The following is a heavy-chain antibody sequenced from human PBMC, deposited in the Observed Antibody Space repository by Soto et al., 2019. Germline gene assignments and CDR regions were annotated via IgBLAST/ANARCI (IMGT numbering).Heavy chain of an antibody. CDR2: INHLETT. D-gene: IGHD2-21*01. CDR1: GASITYGGYS. CDR3: GRGGRSDYLLY. Sequence: SETLSLTCTVSGASITYGGYSWSWIRQTPGKGLEWIGYINHLETTFYNPSFESRLTLSIDRAKNQFSLNLNSMSAADRAVYFRGRGGRSDYLLYGGPGVLVT. V-gene: IGHV4-30-2*01. J-gene: IGHJ4*02.